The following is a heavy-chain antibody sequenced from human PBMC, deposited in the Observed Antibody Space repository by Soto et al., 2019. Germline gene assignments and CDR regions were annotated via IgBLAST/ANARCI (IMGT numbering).Heavy chain of an antibody. Sequence: EVQLLESGGGLVQPGVSLRLSCAASGFTFSTYAMSWVRQAPGKGLEWVSAISGSGDSTYYADSVKGRFTISRDNSKNTLYVQMNSLSAEDTAVYYCVKGSYGSGNFLEYFPPWGQGTLVTVSS. D-gene: IGHD3-10*01. J-gene: IGHJ1*01. CDR2: ISGSGDST. CDR1: GFTFSTYA. CDR3: VKGSYGSGNFLEYFPP. V-gene: IGHV3-23*01.